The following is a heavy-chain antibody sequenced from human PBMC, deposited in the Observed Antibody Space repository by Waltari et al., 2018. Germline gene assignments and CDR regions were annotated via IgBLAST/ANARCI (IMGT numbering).Heavy chain of an antibody. CDR3: ARGGIAAAGIDY. Sequence: WVRQATGQGLEWMGWMNPNSGNTGYAQKFQGRVTITRNTSISTAYMELSSLRSEDTAVYYCARGGIAAAGIDYWGQGTLVTVSS. J-gene: IGHJ4*02. D-gene: IGHD6-13*01. V-gene: IGHV1-8*03. CDR2: MNPNSGNT.